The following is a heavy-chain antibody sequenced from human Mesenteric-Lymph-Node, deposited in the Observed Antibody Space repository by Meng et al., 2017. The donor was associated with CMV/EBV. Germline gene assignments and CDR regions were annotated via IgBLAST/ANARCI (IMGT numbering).Heavy chain of an antibody. Sequence: GESLKISCVASGFTFSSYAMHWVRQAPGKGLEWLALISNDGSIKLYADSVKGRFTISRDNSKNTLYLQMNSLRAEDTAVYYCAREILYYGDYALDYWGQGTLVTVSS. CDR2: ISNDGSIK. CDR3: AREILYYGDYALDY. V-gene: IGHV3-30-3*01. D-gene: IGHD4-17*01. J-gene: IGHJ4*02. CDR1: GFTFSSYA.